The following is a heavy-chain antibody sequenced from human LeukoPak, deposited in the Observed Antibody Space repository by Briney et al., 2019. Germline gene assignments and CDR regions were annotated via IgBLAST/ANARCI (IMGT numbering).Heavy chain of an antibody. CDR2: IYYSGST. D-gene: IGHD2/OR15-2a*01. CDR1: GVSISSSNSY. CDR3: ARAFNELWSPFDY. V-gene: IGHV4-39*07. J-gene: IGHJ4*02. Sequence: SETLSLTCTVSGVSISSSNSYWGWIRQPPGKGLEWIGSIYYSGSTYYNPSLKSRVTISVDTSKNQFSLKLSSVTAADTAVYYCARAFNELWSPFDYWGQGTLVTVSS.